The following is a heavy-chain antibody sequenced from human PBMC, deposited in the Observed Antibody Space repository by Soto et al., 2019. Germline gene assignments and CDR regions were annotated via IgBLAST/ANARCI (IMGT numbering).Heavy chain of an antibody. CDR2: ISATGVGT. V-gene: IGHV3-23*01. J-gene: IGHJ5*01. CDR3: AKDRRPGGNSAFYFGF. D-gene: IGHD3-16*01. CDR1: GCRFSNYA. Sequence: PXGSLRLSCAASGCRFSNYAMSWVRQAPGKGLEWVSLISATGVGTYYADSVKGRFTISRDHSHHTLYLQVHSLTAEDTAVYYCAKDRRPGGNSAFYFGFLGQGAHVTLP.